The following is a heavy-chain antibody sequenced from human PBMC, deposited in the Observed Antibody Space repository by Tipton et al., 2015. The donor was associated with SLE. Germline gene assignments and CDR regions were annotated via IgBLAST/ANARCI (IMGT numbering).Heavy chain of an antibody. V-gene: IGHV3-33*01. CDR1: GFTFSSYV. D-gene: IGHD2-21*02. J-gene: IGHJ2*01. Sequence: SLRLSCAASGFTFSSYVMHWVRQAPGKGLEWVAVIWYDGSNKYYADSVKGRFTISRDNSKNTLYLQMNSLRAEDTAVYSCARTAPYWYFDLWGRGTLVTVSS. CDR3: ARTAPYWYFDL. CDR2: IWYDGSNK.